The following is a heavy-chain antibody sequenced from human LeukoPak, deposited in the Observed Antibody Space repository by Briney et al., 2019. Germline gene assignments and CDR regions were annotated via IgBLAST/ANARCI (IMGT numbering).Heavy chain of an antibody. J-gene: IGHJ4*02. D-gene: IGHD2-15*01. CDR1: GFTFSSNA. V-gene: IGHV3-23*01. Sequence: GGSLRLSCAASGFTFSSNAMSWVRKAPGKGLGWVSAISVIGGSKYYADSVQARFTISSDTAKNSLYLHMNSLRAEDTAVYYCARPDCSGGSCLSSYYFDYWGQGTLVTVSS. CDR2: ISVIGGSK. CDR3: ARPDCSGGSCLSSYYFDY.